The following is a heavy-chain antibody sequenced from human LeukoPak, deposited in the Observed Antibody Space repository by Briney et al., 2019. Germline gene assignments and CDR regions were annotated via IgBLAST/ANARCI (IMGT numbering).Heavy chain of an antibody. V-gene: IGHV3-30*04. CDR3: ARDEYSSGCPLDY. CDR1: GFTFSSYA. CDR2: ISYDGSNK. D-gene: IGHD6-19*01. J-gene: IGHJ4*02. Sequence: SGGSLRLSCAASGFTFSSYAMHWVRQAPGKGLEWVAVISYDGSNKYYADSVKGRFTISRDNSKNTLYLKMNSLRAGDTAVYCCARDEYSSGCPLDYWGQGTLVTVSS.